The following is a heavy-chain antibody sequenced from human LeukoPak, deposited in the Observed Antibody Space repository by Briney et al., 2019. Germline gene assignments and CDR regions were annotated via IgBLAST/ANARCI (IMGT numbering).Heavy chain of an antibody. CDR2: ISSSSSYI. Sequence: GGSLRLSCAASGFTFSSYAMSWVRQAPGKGLEWVSAISSSSSYIYYADSVKGRFTISRDNAKNSLYLQMNSLRAEDTAVYYCASASGITHIDYWGQGTLVTVSS. CDR3: ASASGITHIDY. J-gene: IGHJ4*02. D-gene: IGHD3-10*01. CDR1: GFTFSSYA. V-gene: IGHV3-21*01.